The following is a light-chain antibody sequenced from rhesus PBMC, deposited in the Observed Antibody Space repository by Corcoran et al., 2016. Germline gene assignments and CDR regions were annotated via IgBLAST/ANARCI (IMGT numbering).Light chain of an antibody. CDR2: GTA. J-gene: IGKJ2*01. V-gene: IGKV3-42*03. CDR3: QQYSDWPYS. Sequence: EIVLTQSPATLSLSPGERATLSCRASQSVSTSLAWYRQKPGQGPRLHIYGTARRANGIPDRCSGSGSGTAFTLTITSLDPEEFAVYYCQQYSDWPYSFGPGTKVEIK. CDR1: QSVSTS.